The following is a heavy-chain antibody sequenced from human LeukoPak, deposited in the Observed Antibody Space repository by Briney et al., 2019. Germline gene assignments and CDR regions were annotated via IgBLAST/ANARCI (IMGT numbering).Heavy chain of an antibody. Sequence: GGSLRLSCAASGFTFSSYAMSWVRQAPGKGLDWVSAISGSGGSSYSEDSVKGWFTISRDNSKNTLYLQMNSLRAEDTAVYYCAKDAAAANYWGQGTLVTVSS. J-gene: IGHJ4*02. D-gene: IGHD6-13*01. V-gene: IGHV3-23*02. CDR3: AKDAAAANY. CDR2: ISGSGGSS. CDR1: GFTFSSYA.